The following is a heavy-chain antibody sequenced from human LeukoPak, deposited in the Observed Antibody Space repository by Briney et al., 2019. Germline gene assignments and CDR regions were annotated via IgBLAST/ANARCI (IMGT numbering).Heavy chain of an antibody. Sequence: SETLSLTCTVSGGSISSSSYYWGWIRQPPGKGLEWIGSIYYCGSTYYNPSLKSRVTISVDTSKNQFSLKLSSVTAADTAVYYCARKTYYDYVWGSSPDAFDIWGQGTMVTVSS. CDR3: ARKTYYDYVWGSSPDAFDI. J-gene: IGHJ3*02. V-gene: IGHV4-39*07. CDR2: IYYCGST. D-gene: IGHD3-16*01. CDR1: GGSISSSSYY.